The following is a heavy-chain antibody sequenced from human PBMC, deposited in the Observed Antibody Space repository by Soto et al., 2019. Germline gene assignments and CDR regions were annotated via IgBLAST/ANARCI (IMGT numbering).Heavy chain of an antibody. V-gene: IGHV1-58*01. Sequence: QMQLVQSGPEVKKPGTSVKVSCKASGFTFTSSAVQWVRQARGQRLEWIGWIVVGSGNTNYAQKFQERVTITRDMSTSTADMELSSLRSEDTAVYYCAADSGGDSMFYYYYGMDVWGQGTTVTVSS. CDR2: IVVGSGNT. CDR1: GFTFTSSA. J-gene: IGHJ6*02. D-gene: IGHD2-21*02. CDR3: AADSGGDSMFYYYYGMDV.